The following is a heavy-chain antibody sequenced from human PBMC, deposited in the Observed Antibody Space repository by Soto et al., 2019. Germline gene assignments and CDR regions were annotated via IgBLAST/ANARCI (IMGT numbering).Heavy chain of an antibody. CDR3: ARHALADHSLWDSDP. J-gene: IGHJ5*02. CDR1: DDSINSDKYY. D-gene: IGHD1-26*01. Sequence: SETLSLTCSVSDDSINSDKYYWGWIRQPPGKGLEWIGSIYYRGNTYYNPSLQSRVTISLDKSKTQFSLKLNSVTAADTAMYYCARHALADHSLWDSDPWGPGTLVTVSS. CDR2: IYYRGNT. V-gene: IGHV4-39*01.